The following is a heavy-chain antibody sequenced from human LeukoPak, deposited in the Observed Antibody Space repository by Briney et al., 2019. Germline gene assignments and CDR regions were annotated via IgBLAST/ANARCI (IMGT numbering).Heavy chain of an antibody. CDR2: IGGTGGRT. D-gene: IGHD3-22*01. CDR1: GVTFSSYA. Sequence: PGGSLRLSRAASGVTFSSYAMSWVRQAAGRGLEWGSAIGGTGGRTYFEDSVKGRFTITRDNSKNTLYLQMNSLRGEDTAVYYCAKDMRYDSSGYFDYWGQGTLVTVSS. CDR3: AKDMRYDSSGYFDY. J-gene: IGHJ4*02. V-gene: IGHV3-23*01.